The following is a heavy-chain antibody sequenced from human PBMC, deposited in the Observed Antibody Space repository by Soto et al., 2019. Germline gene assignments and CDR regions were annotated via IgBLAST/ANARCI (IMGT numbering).Heavy chain of an antibody. CDR3: ARVVEAAVFWGESAFDI. J-gene: IGHJ3*02. D-gene: IGHD3-16*01. CDR2: INAGNGNT. Sequence: ASVKVSCKASGYTFTSYAMHWVRQAPGQRLEWMGWINAGNGNTKYSQKFQGRVTITRDTSASTAYMELSSLRSEDTAVYYCARVVEAAVFWGESAFDIWGQGTMVTVSS. CDR1: GYTFTSYA. V-gene: IGHV1-3*01.